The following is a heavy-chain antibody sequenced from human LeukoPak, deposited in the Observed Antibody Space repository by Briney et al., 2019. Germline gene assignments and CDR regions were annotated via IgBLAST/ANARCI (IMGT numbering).Heavy chain of an antibody. CDR3: TKDLRPDGLYDFDS. D-gene: IGHD5/OR15-5a*01. CDR2: IAGNSVTI. J-gene: IGHJ4*02. CDR1: GFTFSTYA. Sequence: PGGSLRLSCAASGFTFSTYAMNWVRKAPGRGLEWVSVIAGNSVTIRYADSVKGRFIISRDNSKNTVFLQMNSLKVEDTALYYCTKDLRPDGLYDFDSWGQGTLVTVSS. V-gene: IGHV3-23*01.